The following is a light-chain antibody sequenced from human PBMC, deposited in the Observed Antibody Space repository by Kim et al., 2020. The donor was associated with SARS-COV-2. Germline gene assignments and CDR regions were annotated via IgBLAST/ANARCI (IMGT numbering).Light chain of an antibody. Sequence: GQRVTICVSGSISNIGSNVVNWYQQLPGTAPKLLMYSNDYRPSGVPDRFSGSKSGTSASLAISGLQSEDEADYYCAAWDDSLKGSVFGGGTQLTVL. J-gene: IGLJ3*02. CDR1: ISNIGSNV. CDR2: SND. V-gene: IGLV1-44*01. CDR3: AAWDDSLKGSV.